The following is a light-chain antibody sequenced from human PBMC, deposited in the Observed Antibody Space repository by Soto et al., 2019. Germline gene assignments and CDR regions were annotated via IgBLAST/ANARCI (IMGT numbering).Light chain of an antibody. CDR1: SGHSSYA. Sequence: QLVLTQSPSASASLGASVKLTCTLSSGHSSYAIAWHQKQPGKGPRYLMDLNNDGSHTKGDGIPDRFSGSSSGADRYLIISSLQSEDEADYYCQSYDSSLSVVFGGGTKLTVL. V-gene: IGLV4-69*01. CDR3: QSYDSSLSVV. CDR2: LNNDGSH. J-gene: IGLJ2*01.